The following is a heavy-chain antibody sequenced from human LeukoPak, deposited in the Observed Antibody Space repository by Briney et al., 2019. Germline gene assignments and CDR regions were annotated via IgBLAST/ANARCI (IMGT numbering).Heavy chain of an antibody. Sequence: LPGGSLRLSCAASGFTFEDYGMSWVRQAPGKGLEWVSGVNWNGGSTGYADSVKGRFTISRDNAKNSLYLQMKSLRAEDTALYYCARVGGGSSWQTYYYYYYYMDVWGKGTTVTVSS. CDR1: GFTFEDYG. CDR2: VNWNGGST. J-gene: IGHJ6*03. CDR3: ARVGGGSSWQTYYYYYYYMDV. D-gene: IGHD6-13*01. V-gene: IGHV3-20*04.